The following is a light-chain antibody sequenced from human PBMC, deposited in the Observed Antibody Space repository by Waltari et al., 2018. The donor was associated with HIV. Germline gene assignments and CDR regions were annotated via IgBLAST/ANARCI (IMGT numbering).Light chain of an antibody. Sequence: QSVLTPPPSVSGAPGQTVTIPCSGRSSNIGAAYFDLPWYQQLPGTAPKLLIYGNRIRPSGVPDRFSGSKSGTSASLAITGLQPEDEADYYCQSFDYDSSLTVLFGGGTKLTVL. CDR2: GNR. CDR3: QSFDYDSSLTVL. V-gene: IGLV1-40*01. CDR1: SSNIGAAYFD. J-gene: IGLJ2*01.